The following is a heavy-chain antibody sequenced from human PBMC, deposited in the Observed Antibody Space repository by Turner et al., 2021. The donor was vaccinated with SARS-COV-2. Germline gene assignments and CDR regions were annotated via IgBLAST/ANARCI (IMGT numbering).Heavy chain of an antibody. J-gene: IGHJ4*02. CDR3: ARLHTSSWYFDY. D-gene: IGHD6-13*01. CDR2: IKQDGSEK. V-gene: IGHV3-7*03. CDR1: GFTLSSYW. Sequence: EVQLVESEGGLVQPGGSLRLSCAASGFTLSSYWMSWVRQAPGKGLEWVANIKQDGSEKYYVDSVKGRFTISRDNAKNSLYLQMNSLRAEDTAVYYCARLHTSSWYFDYWGQGTLVTVSS.